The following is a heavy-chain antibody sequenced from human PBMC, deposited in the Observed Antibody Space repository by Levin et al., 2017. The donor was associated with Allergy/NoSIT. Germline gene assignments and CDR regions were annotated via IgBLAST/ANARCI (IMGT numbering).Heavy chain of an antibody. D-gene: IGHD2-21*01. CDR2: ISSGGDLT. CDR3: AKIGVIGQWYFDL. V-gene: IGHV3-23*01. J-gene: IGHJ2*01. Sequence: GGSLRLSCAASGFPFSGHGMSWVRQTPEKGLEWVSSISSGGDLTYYTDSVKGRFTISRDNSMNTLYLQINSLRVEDTAVYYCAKIGVIGQWYFDLWGRGTLVTVSS. CDR1: GFPFSGHG.